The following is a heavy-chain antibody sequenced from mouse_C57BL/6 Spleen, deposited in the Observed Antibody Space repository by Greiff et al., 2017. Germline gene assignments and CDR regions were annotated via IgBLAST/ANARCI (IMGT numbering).Heavy chain of an antibody. CDR3: ARGTPFAY. D-gene: IGHD2-14*01. Sequence: QVQLQQPGAELVRPGSSVKLSCKASGYTFTSYWMDWVKQRPGQGLEWIGNIYPSDSETHYNQKFKDKATLTVDKSSSTAYMQLSSLTSDDSAVYYCARGTPFAYWGQGTLVTVSA. J-gene: IGHJ3*01. CDR1: GYTFTSYW. CDR2: IYPSDSET. V-gene: IGHV1-61*01.